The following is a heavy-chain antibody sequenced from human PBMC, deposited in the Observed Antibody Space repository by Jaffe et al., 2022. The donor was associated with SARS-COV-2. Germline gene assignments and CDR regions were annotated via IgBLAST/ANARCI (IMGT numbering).Heavy chain of an antibody. Sequence: QVQLQESGPGLVKPSETLSLTCNVSGDSISSYYWSWIRQPPGKGLEWMGYVSDSGTTNYKPSLKSRVSMSLDTSNNQISLRLTSVTAADAAVYYCARGSYGSGSNEGYLYYFYYMDVWGKGTTVTVSS. J-gene: IGHJ6*03. D-gene: IGHD3-10*01. CDR2: VSDSGTT. CDR3: ARGSYGSGSNEGYLYYFYYMDV. CDR1: GDSISSYY. V-gene: IGHV4-59*01.